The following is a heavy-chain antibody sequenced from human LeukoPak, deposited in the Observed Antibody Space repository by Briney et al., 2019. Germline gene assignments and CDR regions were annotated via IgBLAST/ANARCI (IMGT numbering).Heavy chain of an antibody. D-gene: IGHD2-2*01. Sequence: QPGGSLRLSCVASGFPFSSYWMTWVRQAPGKGLEWVANIKQDGSKKSYVDSVKGRFTISKDNAKNTVYLQMNNLRAEDTAVYYCVSFYETYWGRGTLVTVSS. V-gene: IGHV3-7*01. CDR1: GFPFSSYW. CDR2: IKQDGSKK. CDR3: VSFYETY. J-gene: IGHJ4*02.